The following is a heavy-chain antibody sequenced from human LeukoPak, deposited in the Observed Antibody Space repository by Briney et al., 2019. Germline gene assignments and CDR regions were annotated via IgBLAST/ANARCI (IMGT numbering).Heavy chain of an antibody. D-gene: IGHD5-12*01. Sequence: GGSLRLSCAASGVTFSSYSMNWVRQAPGKGLEWVSSISSSSSYIYYADSVKGRFTISRDNAKNSLYLQMNSLRAEDTAVYYCARDLRGYSGYDYPGYYFDYWGQGTLVTVSS. CDR2: ISSSSSYI. CDR1: GVTFSSYS. CDR3: ARDLRGYSGYDYPGYYFDY. V-gene: IGHV3-21*01. J-gene: IGHJ4*02.